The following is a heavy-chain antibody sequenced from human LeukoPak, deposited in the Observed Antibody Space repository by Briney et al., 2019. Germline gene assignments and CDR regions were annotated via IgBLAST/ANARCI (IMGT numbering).Heavy chain of an antibody. CDR1: GFTFENYA. Sequence: GGSLRLSCAASGFTFENYAMNWVRQSPGKGLEWVSGISWSSGAIGYADSVKGRFTISRDNARNSLYLEMNGLRPEDTALYYCVKGSISSDEYRSTSDFYFGHLNNWGQGTLVTVSS. D-gene: IGHD2/OR15-2a*01. CDR2: ISWSSGAI. J-gene: IGHJ4*02. CDR3: VKGSISSDEYRSTSDFYFGHLNN. V-gene: IGHV3-9*01.